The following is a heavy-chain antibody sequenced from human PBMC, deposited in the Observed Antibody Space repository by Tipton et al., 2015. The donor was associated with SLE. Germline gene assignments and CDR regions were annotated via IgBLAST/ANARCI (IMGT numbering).Heavy chain of an antibody. CDR2: INPSGGST. CDR3: ARGGWELRVYYYYYMDV. J-gene: IGHJ6*03. D-gene: IGHD1-26*01. V-gene: IGHV1-46*01. Sequence: QVQLVQSGAEVKKPGASVKVSCKASRYTFTSYYMHWVRQAPGQGLEWMGIINPSGGSTSYAQKFQGRVTMTRDTSTSTVYMELSSLRSEDTAVYYCARGGWELRVYYYYYMDVWGKGTTVTVSS. CDR1: RYTFTSYY.